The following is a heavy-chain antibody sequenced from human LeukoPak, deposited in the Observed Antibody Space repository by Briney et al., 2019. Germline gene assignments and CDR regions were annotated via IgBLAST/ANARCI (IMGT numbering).Heavy chain of an antibody. Sequence: GGSLRVSCAASGFTFSDYGMNWVRQAPGKGLEWVSFISSSSTSIYYADSVKGRFTISRDNAGSSLFLRMNSLRDEDTAVCYCARSGVVAVLFPTDFDYWGQGALVTVSS. CDR1: GFTFSDYG. CDR2: ISSSSTSI. D-gene: IGHD3-10*01. V-gene: IGHV3-21*01. CDR3: ARSGVVAVLFPTDFDY. J-gene: IGHJ4*02.